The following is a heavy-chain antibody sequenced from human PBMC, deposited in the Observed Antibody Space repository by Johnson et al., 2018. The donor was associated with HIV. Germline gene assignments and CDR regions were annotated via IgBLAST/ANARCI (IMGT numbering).Heavy chain of an antibody. J-gene: IGHJ3*02. D-gene: IGHD1-20*01. CDR2: ISYDGSNK. Sequence: QVQLVESWGGVVQPGRSLRLSCAASGFTFSSYGMHWVRQAPGKGLEWVAVISYDGSNKYYADSVKGRFTISRDNSKNTLYLQMNSLRAEDTAVYYCARDNWNEDIWGQGTRVTVSS. V-gene: IGHV3-30*19. CDR1: GFTFSSYG. CDR3: ARDNWNEDI.